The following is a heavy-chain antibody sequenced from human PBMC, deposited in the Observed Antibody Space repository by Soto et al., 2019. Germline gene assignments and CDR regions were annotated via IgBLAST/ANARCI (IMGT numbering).Heavy chain of an antibody. Sequence: QVQLVQSRSEVKKPGSSVRVSCRASEGTFNSHVVSWVRQAPGQGLQWMGGILPLFGTTNYAHQLEGRVTITADSSTATSFLELSGLTPGDTAVYYCARCGTLYESSQQYYQYGLDVWGQGTTVIVSS. CDR3: ARCGTLYESSQQYYQYGLDV. D-gene: IGHD2-15*01. CDR1: EGTFNSHV. CDR2: ILPLFGTT. V-gene: IGHV1-69*01. J-gene: IGHJ6*02.